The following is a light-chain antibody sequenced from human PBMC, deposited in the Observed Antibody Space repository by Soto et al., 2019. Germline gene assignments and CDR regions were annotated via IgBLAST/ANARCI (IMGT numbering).Light chain of an antibody. J-gene: IGKJ5*01. CDR3: QQYGSSPIT. CDR2: RSS. CDR1: QSITTNY. Sequence: EIVLTQSRGTLSLSPGERATLSCRASQSITTNYLAWYQQRPGQAPRLLIYRSSSRATGIPDRFSGSGSGTDFTLTISRLEPEDFAVYYCQQYGSSPITFGQGTRLEIK. V-gene: IGKV3-20*01.